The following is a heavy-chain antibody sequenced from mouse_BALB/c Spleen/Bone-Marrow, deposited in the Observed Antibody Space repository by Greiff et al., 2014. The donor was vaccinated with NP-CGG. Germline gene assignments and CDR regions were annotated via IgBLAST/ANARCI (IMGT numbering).Heavy chain of an antibody. V-gene: IGHV3-1*02. CDR3: ARFAGTPYTMDY. CDR1: GYSITSYYS. CDR2: IHYSGIT. Sequence: EVKLVESGPDLVKPSQSLSLTCTVTGYSITSYYSWHWIRQFPGNKLEWMGYIHYSGITVYNPSLKSRISITRDTSNNQFFLQLNSVTTEDTATYYCARFAGTPYTMDYWGQGTSVTASS. D-gene: IGHD4-1*01. J-gene: IGHJ4*01.